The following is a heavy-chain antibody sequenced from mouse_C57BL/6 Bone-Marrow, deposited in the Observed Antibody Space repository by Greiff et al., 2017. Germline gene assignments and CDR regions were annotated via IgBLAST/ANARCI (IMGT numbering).Heavy chain of an antibody. CDR1: GYTFTRYG. CDR2: IYPRSGNT. J-gene: IGHJ2*01. V-gene: IGHV1-81*01. D-gene: IGHD4-1*01. CDR3: AINWYYFDY. Sequence: VQLQQSGAELARPGASVKLSCKASGYTFTRYGISWVKQRTGQGLELIGEIYPRSGNTYYNEKFKGKATLTADKSSSTAYMELRSLTSEDSAVYFCAINWYYFDYWGQGTTLTVSS.